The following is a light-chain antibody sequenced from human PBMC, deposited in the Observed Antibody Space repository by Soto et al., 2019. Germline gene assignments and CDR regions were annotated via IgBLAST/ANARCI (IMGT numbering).Light chain of an antibody. CDR3: QQRSNWYT. Sequence: EIVLKQSPATLSLSPGERATLSCRASQSVSNYLAWYQQKPGQAPRLLIYDTSNRATGIPARFSGSGSGTDFTLTISSLEPEDFAVYYCQQRSNWYTFGQGTKLEIK. CDR2: DTS. V-gene: IGKV3-11*01. J-gene: IGKJ2*01. CDR1: QSVSNY.